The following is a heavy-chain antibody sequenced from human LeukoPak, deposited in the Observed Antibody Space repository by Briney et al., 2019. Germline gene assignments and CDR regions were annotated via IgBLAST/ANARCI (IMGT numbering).Heavy chain of an antibody. Sequence: SVKVSCKASGDTSGSYTITWVRQAPGQGLEWMGRIIPILGITNYAQKLQGRLTITADKSTNTAYMELSNLKSEDTAVYYCGRANPHTPHYDSSGYIDYRGQGTLITISS. CDR1: GDTSGSYT. D-gene: IGHD3-22*01. CDR2: IIPILGIT. CDR3: GRANPHTPHYDSSGYIDY. J-gene: IGHJ4*02. V-gene: IGHV1-69*02.